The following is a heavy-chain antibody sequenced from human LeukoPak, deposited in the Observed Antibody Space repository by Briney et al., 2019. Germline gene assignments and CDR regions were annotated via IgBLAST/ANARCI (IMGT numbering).Heavy chain of an antibody. CDR2: INHSGST. CDR1: GGSFSGYY. D-gene: IGHD5-12*01. V-gene: IGHV4-34*01. CDR3: ARGVEMATKNWLDP. Sequence: SETLSLTCAVYGGSFSGYYWSWIRQPPGKGLEWIGEINHSGSTNYNPSLKSRVTISVDTSKNQFSLKLSSVTAADTAVYYCARGVEMATKNWLDPWGQGTLVTVSS. J-gene: IGHJ5*02.